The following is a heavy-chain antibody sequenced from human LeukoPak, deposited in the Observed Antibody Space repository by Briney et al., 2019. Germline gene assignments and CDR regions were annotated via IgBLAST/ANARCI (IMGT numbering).Heavy chain of an antibody. CDR3: ATKGGFTPNSLDM. Sequence: ASVNVPYLGSGYDFSVYYMHWVRQAPGQGLEWMGWTDPKSGDTIYAPKFQGRVNMTTDTSIATTYMELSSLTFDDSGTYYCATKGGFTPNSLDMWGHGTVVTVSS. CDR2: TDPKSGDT. J-gene: IGHJ3*01. CDR1: GYDFSVYY. V-gene: IGHV1-2*02. D-gene: IGHD1-1*01.